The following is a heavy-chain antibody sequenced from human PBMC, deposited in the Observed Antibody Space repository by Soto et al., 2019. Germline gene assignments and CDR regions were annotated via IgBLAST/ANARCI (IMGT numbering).Heavy chain of an antibody. V-gene: IGHV3-21*01. D-gene: IGHD1-26*01. Sequence: WWSLRLSCSASVFTFSSYAMNWFRQAPGKGLEWVSSISSSSGHIYYADSLKGRFTISRDNAKNSLYLQMNSLRAEDTAVYYCTRHWLATREFDYWGQGTLVTVSS. J-gene: IGHJ4*02. CDR3: TRHWLATREFDY. CDR2: ISSSSGHI. CDR1: VFTFSSYA.